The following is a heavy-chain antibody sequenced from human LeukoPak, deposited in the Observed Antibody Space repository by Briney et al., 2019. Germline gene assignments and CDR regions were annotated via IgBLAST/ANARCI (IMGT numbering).Heavy chain of an antibody. Sequence: GGSLRLSCAASGFTFSSYGMHWVRQAPGKGLEWVANIKQDGSEKYYADSVKGRFTISRDNAKNSLYLQMNTLRVEDTAVYYCAQGGATISDYWGQGTLVTVSS. J-gene: IGHJ4*02. CDR3: AQGGATISDY. CDR1: GFTFSSYG. CDR2: IKQDGSEK. D-gene: IGHD5-12*01. V-gene: IGHV3-7*01.